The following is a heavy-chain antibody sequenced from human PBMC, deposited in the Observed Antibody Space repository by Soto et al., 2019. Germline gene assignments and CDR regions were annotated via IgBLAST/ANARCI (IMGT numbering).Heavy chain of an antibody. CDR3: AKDKSTGEYSYYRYMDV. J-gene: IGHJ6*03. CDR1: GFNFGNYA. CDR2: ISWNSGQL. Sequence: ESGGGLVQPDRPLRLSCEASGFNFGNYAMHWVRQVPGKGLEWVSAISWNSGQLDYADSVRGRFTISRDNGKNSLYLEMNSLRPDDTALYFCAKDKSTGEYSYYRYMDVWGRGTTVIVSS. V-gene: IGHV3-9*01. D-gene: IGHD4-17*01.